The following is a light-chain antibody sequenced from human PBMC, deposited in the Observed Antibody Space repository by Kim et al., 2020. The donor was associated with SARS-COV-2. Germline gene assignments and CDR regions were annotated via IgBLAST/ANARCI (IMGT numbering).Light chain of an antibody. J-gene: IGKJ1*01. Sequence: TLSYAQEKQAAFSCRASQTVTTYLSWYQQKPGQAPRLLIYDVSHRATGIPARFSGSGSGTDFTLTISILEPEDSAVYYCQQRGTWTFGQGTKLEI. CDR2: DVS. V-gene: IGKV3-11*01. CDR3: QQRGTWT. CDR1: QTVTTY.